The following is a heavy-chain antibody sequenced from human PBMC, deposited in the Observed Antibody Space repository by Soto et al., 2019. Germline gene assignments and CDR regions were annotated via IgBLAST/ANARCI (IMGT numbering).Heavy chain of an antibody. CDR3: ARVIRCSSTSCYLDDFDI. Sequence: GGSLRRSCAASGFTFSSYSMNWVRQAPGKGLEWVSSISSSSSYIYYADSVKGRFTISRDNAKNSLYLQMNSLRAEDTAVYYCARVIRCSSTSCYLDDFDIWGQGTMVTVSS. V-gene: IGHV3-21*01. CDR1: GFTFSSYS. J-gene: IGHJ3*02. D-gene: IGHD2-2*01. CDR2: ISSSSSYI.